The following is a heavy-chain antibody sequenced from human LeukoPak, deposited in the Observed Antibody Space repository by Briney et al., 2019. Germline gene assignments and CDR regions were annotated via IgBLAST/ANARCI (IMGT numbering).Heavy chain of an antibody. CDR3: ARDLGGSGGIRRNDY. D-gene: IGHD1-26*01. J-gene: IGHJ4*02. Sequence: GGSLRLSCGASGFTFSSYSMNWVRQAPGKGLEWVSSISSSSSYIYYADSVKGRFTISRDNAKNSLYLQMNSLRAEDTAVYYCARDLGGSGGIRRNDYWGQGTLVTVSS. CDR1: GFTFSSYS. CDR2: ISSSSSYI. V-gene: IGHV3-21*04.